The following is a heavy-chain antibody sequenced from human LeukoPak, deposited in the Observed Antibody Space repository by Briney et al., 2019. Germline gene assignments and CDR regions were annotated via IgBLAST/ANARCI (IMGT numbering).Heavy chain of an antibody. J-gene: IGHJ4*02. D-gene: IGHD3-22*01. CDR1: GYSFTSYW. CDR2: IYPGDSDT. CDR3: ARRGLYYDQAPNYFDY. V-gene: IGHV5-51*01. Sequence: GESLKISCKGSGYSFTSYWIGWVRQMPGKGLEWMGIIYPGDSDTRYSPSFQGQVTISADKSISTAYLQWSSLKASDTAMYYCARRGLYYDQAPNYFDYGGQGTLVTVSS.